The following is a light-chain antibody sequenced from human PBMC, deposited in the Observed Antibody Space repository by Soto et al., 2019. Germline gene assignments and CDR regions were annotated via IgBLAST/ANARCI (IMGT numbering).Light chain of an antibody. CDR2: KAS. J-gene: IGKJ4*01. V-gene: IGKV1-5*03. Sequence: DIQMTQSPATLSASVGDRATITCRASQSISTCLAWYQQQPGKAPKLLIYKASNLEGGVPSRFSGSGSGTVFTITSNSLQPDDFASYCCQQYNSYPLSFGGGTTVEIK. CDR1: QSISTC. CDR3: QQYNSYPLS.